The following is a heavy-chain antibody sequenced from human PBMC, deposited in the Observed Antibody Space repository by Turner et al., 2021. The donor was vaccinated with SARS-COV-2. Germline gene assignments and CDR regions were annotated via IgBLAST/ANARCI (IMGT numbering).Heavy chain of an antibody. V-gene: IGHV4-59*08. CDR1: GGSISNYY. D-gene: IGHD5-18*01. CDR3: ARLYTYAEFYFDY. J-gene: IGHJ4*02. CDR2: IYHGGST. Sequence: QVQLQVSGPGLVKPSETLSLTCTVSGGSISNYYWSWIRQPPGKGLEWIGYIYHGGSTKYNPSLKSRVTIAVDTSKNQFSLILSSVTAADTAVYYCARLYTYAEFYFDYWGQGALVTVSS.